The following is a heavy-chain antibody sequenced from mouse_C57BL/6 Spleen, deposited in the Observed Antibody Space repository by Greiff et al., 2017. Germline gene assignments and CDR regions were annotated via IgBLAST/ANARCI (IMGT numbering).Heavy chain of an antibody. CDR1: GFTFSSYA. Sequence: EVQVVESGGGLVKPGGSLKLSCAASGFTFSSYAMSWVRQTPEKRLEWVATISDGGSYTYYPDNVKGRFTSSRDNAKNNLYLQMSHLKSEDTAMYYCARDGDYYGSSPMDYWGQGTSVTVSS. CDR2: ISDGGSYT. V-gene: IGHV5-4*01. J-gene: IGHJ4*01. D-gene: IGHD1-1*01. CDR3: ARDGDYYGSSPMDY.